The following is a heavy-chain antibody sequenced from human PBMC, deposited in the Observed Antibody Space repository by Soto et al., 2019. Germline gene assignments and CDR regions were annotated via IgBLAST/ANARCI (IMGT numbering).Heavy chain of an antibody. D-gene: IGHD3-22*01. J-gene: IGHJ5*02. CDR1: GFTFDDYA. CDR2: ISGSGGNK. V-gene: IGHV3-23*01. Sequence: PGGSLRLSCAASGFTFDDYAMHWVRQAPGKGLEWVSVISGSGGNKNYENSEKSRITISRNNTKKTLFLQMSSLRAEDTAVYYCARESSGYLNWFDPWGQGTLVTVSS. CDR3: ARESSGYLNWFDP.